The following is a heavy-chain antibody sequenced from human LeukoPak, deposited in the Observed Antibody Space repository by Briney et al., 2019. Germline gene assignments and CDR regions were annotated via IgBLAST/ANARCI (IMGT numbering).Heavy chain of an antibody. CDR2: ITTSDGNT. V-gene: IGHV3-23*01. D-gene: IGHD6-19*01. CDR1: GFTFSSYT. Sequence: GGSLRLSCAASGFTFSSYTMSWVRQAPGKGLEWVSTITTSDGNTYYADSVKGRFTVSRDNSKNTLYLQMNSLRAEDTAIYYCAKERSGGWPFDYWGQGTLVTVSS. CDR3: AKERSGGWPFDY. J-gene: IGHJ4*02.